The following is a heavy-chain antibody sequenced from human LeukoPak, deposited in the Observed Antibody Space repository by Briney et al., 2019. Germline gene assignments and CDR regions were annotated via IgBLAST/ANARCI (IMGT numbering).Heavy chain of an antibody. CDR1: GGTFSSYA. Sequence: ASVKVSCKASGGTFSSYAISWVRQAPGQGLEWMGGISPIFGTANYAQKFQGRVTITTDESTSTAYMELSSLRSEDTAVYYCAARYCSSTSCYTVAHFVYWGQGTLVTVSS. CDR2: ISPIFGTA. CDR3: AARYCSSTSCYTVAHFVY. D-gene: IGHD2-2*02. V-gene: IGHV1-69*05. J-gene: IGHJ4*02.